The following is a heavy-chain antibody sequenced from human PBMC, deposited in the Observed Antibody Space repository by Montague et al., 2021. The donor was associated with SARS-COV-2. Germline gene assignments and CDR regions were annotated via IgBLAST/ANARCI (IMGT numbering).Heavy chain of an antibody. J-gene: IGHJ4*02. CDR3: ARIPYGDVI. V-gene: IGHV3-53*01. CDR1: GFTVSSNY. CDR2: IYSGGST. D-gene: IGHD2-21*01. Sequence: SLRLSCAATGFTVSSNYMSWVRQAPGKGLEWVSVIYSGGSTYYADSVKGRFTISRNNSKNTLYLQMNSLRAEDTAVYYCARIPYGDVIWGQGTLVTVSS.